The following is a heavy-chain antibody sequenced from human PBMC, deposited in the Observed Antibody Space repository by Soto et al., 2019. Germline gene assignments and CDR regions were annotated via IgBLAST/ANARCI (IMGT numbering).Heavy chain of an antibody. D-gene: IGHD5-12*01. CDR1: GFTFSSYA. V-gene: IGHV3-30-3*01. J-gene: IGHJ4*02. CDR3: AKGYSGYDLAIMVGSYWGDYYFDY. Sequence: QVQLVESGGGVVQPGRSLRLSCAASGFTFSSYAMHWVRQAPGKGLEWVAVISYDGSNKYYADSVKGRFTISRDNSKNTLYLQMNSLRAEDTAVYYCAKGYSGYDLAIMVGSYWGDYYFDYWGQGTLVTVSS. CDR2: ISYDGSNK.